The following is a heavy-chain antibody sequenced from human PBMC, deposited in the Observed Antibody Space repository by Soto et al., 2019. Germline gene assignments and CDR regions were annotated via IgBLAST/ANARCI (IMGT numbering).Heavy chain of an antibody. CDR3: ASQDPPRHSYCSSYSCYDGWFES. D-gene: IGHD2-2*01. V-gene: IGHV1-69*13. CDR2: IIPIYGTA. Sequence: GASVKVSCRASWGAFGTFAISWVRQAPEQGLEWVGVIIPIYGTAHYAQIFKGRVTISADASTDTAYMEVTSLTSADTAVYYCASQDPPRHSYCSSYSCYDGWFESWGQGTLVTVSS. CDR1: WGAFGTFA. J-gene: IGHJ5*01.